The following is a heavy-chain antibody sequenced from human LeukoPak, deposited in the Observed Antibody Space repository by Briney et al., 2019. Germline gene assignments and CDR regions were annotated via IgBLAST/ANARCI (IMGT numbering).Heavy chain of an antibody. V-gene: IGHV4-4*02. CDR3: ASLYCSGGSCYQLDY. D-gene: IGHD2-15*01. J-gene: IGHJ4*02. CDR2: IIHSGST. CDR1: GGSISSSNW. Sequence: KTSETLSLTCAVSGGSISSSNWWSWVRQPPGKGLEWIGEIIHSGSTYYNPSLKSRVTISVDTCKNQFSLKLSSVTAADTGVYYCASLYCSGGSCYQLDYWGQGTLVTVSS.